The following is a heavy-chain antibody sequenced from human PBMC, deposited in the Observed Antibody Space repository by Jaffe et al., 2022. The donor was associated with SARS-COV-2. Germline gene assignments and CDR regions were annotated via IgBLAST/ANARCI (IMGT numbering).Heavy chain of an antibody. Sequence: EVQLVESGGGLVKPGGSLRLSCAASGFTFSSYSMNWVRQAPGKGLEWVSSISSSSSYIYYADSVKGRFTISRDNAKNSLYLQMNSLRAEDTAVYYCARQAVAGPATRFNWFDPWGQGTLVTVSS. CDR2: ISSSSSYI. CDR3: ARQAVAGPATRFNWFDP. V-gene: IGHV3-21*01. CDR1: GFTFSSYS. D-gene: IGHD6-19*01. J-gene: IGHJ5*02.